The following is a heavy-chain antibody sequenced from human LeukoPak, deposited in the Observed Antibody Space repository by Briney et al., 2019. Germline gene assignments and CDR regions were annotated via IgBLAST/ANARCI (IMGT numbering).Heavy chain of an antibody. V-gene: IGHV1-2*02. J-gene: IGHJ4*02. CDR3: ARDHGSGSYWGADY. D-gene: IGHD1-26*01. CDR2: INPNSGGT. Sequence: ASVKVSCKASGYTFTGYYMHWVRQAPGQGLEWMGWINPNSGGTNYAQKFQGRVTMTRDTSISTAYMELSRLRSDDTAVYYCARDHGSGSYWGADYRGQGTLVTVSS. CDR1: GYTFTGYY.